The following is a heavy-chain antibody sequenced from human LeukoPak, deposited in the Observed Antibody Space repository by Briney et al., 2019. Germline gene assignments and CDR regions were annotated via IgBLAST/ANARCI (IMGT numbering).Heavy chain of an antibody. D-gene: IGHD3-22*01. Sequence: SETLSLTCTVSGGSISSGGYYWSWIRQHPGKGLEWIGYIYYSGSTFYNPSLKSRVTISVDTSKNQFSLKLSSVTAADTAVYYCARRNYDSSGYHLYYFDSWGQGTLVTVSS. V-gene: IGHV4-31*03. J-gene: IGHJ4*02. CDR3: ARRNYDSSGYHLYYFDS. CDR1: GGSISSGGYY. CDR2: IYYSGST.